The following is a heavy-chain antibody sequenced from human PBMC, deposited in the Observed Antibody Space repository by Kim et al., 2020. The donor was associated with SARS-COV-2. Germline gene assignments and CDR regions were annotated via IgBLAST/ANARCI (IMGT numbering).Heavy chain of an antibody. CDR3: ARDRDASDY. J-gene: IGHJ4*02. V-gene: IGHV3-7*01. CDR1: GFTFSNYW. CDR2: IKHDGSES. Sequence: GGSLRLSCVASGFTFSNYWMSWVRQAPGKGLEWVANIKHDGSESYDVDSVRGRFTISRDNAKNLLYLQMNSLRVEDTALYYCARDRDASDYWGQGTLVSVSS. D-gene: IGHD2-2*01.